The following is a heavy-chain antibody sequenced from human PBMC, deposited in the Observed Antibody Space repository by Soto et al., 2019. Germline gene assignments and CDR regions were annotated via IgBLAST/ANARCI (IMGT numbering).Heavy chain of an antibody. Sequence: SVKVSCKASGGTFSSYAISWVRQAPGQGLEWMGGIIPIFGTANYAQKLQGRVTITADESTSTAYMELSSLRSEDTAVYYCARGYYYDSSGYRYYYGMDVWGQGTTVTVSS. J-gene: IGHJ6*02. CDR3: ARGYYYDSSGYRYYYGMDV. D-gene: IGHD3-22*01. CDR2: IIPIFGTA. V-gene: IGHV1-69*13. CDR1: GGTFSSYA.